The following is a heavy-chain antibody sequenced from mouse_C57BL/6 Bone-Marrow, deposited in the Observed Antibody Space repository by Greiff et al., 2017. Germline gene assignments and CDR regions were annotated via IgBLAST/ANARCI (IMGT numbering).Heavy chain of an antibody. CDR1: GYTFTSYW. V-gene: IGHV1-69*01. CDR2: IDPSDSYT. CDR3: ARGRLRRPFAY. Sequence: VQLQQPGAELVMPGASVKLSCKASGYTFTSYWMHWVKQRPGQGLEWIGEIDPSDSYTNYNQKFKGKSTLTVDKSSSTAYMQLRSLTSEDSAVYYCARGRLRRPFAYWGQGTLVTVSA. D-gene: IGHD2-4*01. J-gene: IGHJ3*01.